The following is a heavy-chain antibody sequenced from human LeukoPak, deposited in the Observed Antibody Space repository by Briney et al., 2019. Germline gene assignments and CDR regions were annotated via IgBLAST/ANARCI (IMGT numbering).Heavy chain of an antibody. D-gene: IGHD3-22*01. V-gene: IGHV4-34*01. Sequence: SETLSLTCAVYGGSFSGYYWSWIRQPPGKGLEWIGSMYYSGSTYYNPSLKSRVTISVDTSKNQFSLKLSSVSAADTAVYYCARVGGVTMIVVLIGDVFDIWGQGTMVTVSS. CDR3: ARVGGVTMIVVLIGDVFDI. CDR2: MYYSGST. J-gene: IGHJ3*02. CDR1: GGSFSGYY.